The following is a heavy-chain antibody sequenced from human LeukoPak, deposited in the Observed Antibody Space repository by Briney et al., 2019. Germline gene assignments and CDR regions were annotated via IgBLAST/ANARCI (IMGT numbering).Heavy chain of an antibody. CDR1: GYTLTDYY. CDR2: INPNSGGT. CDR3: ARSRYYYDSSGRSFDY. D-gene: IGHD3-22*01. J-gene: IGHJ4*02. Sequence: ASVKVSCKASGYTLTDYYMHWVRQAPGQGLEWMGRINPNSGGTNYAQKFQGRVTMTRDTSISTVYMELSRLRSDDTAVYYCARSRYYYDSSGRSFDYWGQGTLVTVSS. V-gene: IGHV1-2*06.